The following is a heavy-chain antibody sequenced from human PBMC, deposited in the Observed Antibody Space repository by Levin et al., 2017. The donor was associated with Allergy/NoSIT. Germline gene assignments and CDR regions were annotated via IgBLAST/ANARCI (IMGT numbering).Heavy chain of an antibody. CDR3: ARDLFPEGTPFDS. J-gene: IGHJ4*02. CDR1: GFTFGSYW. Sequence: PGGSLRLSCAASGFTFGSYWMSWVRQAPWKGLEWVANIKQDGSEKYYVDSVKGRFTISRDNAKNSLYLQMNSLRAEDTAVFYCARDLFPEGTPFDSWGQGTLVTVSS. D-gene: IGHD1-14*01. CDR2: IKQDGSEK. V-gene: IGHV3-7*01.